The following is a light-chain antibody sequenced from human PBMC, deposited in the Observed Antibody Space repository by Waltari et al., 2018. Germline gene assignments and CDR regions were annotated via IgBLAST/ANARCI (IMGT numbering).Light chain of an antibody. V-gene: IGKV3-15*01. J-gene: IGKJ2*01. Sequence: EIVMTQSPVTLSVSPGERATLSCRASQSVSSNLAWYQQKPGRAPRLLIYGASTRATGSPARFSGSGSGTEFTLTISSLQSEDFAVYYCQQYDNWPPYTFGQGTNLEIK. CDR1: QSVSSN. CDR2: GAS. CDR3: QQYDNWPPYT.